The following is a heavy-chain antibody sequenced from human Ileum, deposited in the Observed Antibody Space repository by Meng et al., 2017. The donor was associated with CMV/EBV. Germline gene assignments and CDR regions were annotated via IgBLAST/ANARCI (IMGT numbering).Heavy chain of an antibody. Sequence: VAGGSVSSGNYHWNWIRQPPGKGLEWIGQTVYGGSLKYNPSLESRLSISIDTSKNQFSLNLNSVTAADTAVYYCAGLIVGNGGRGHWGQGTLVTVSS. CDR1: GGSVSSGNYH. D-gene: IGHD2/OR15-2a*01. J-gene: IGHJ4*02. CDR2: TVYGGSL. V-gene: IGHV4-61*01. CDR3: AGLIVGNGGRGH.